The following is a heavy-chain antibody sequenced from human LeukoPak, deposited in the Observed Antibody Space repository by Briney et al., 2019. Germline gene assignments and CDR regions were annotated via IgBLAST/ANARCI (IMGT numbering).Heavy chain of an antibody. V-gene: IGHV3-49*04. CDR2: IRSKAYGGTT. D-gene: IGHD4-23*01. Sequence: GGSLRLYCTASGFAFGDYAMSWVRQAPGKGLEWVGFIRSKAYGGTTEYAASVKGRFTISRDDSKSIAYLQMNSLKTEDTAVYYCTRDLVVTTVGTFDYWGQGTLVTVSS. J-gene: IGHJ4*02. CDR3: TRDLVVTTVGTFDY. CDR1: GFAFGDYA.